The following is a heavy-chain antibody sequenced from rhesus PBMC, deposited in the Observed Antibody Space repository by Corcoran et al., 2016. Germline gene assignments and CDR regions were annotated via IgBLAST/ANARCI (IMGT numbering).Heavy chain of an antibody. D-gene: IGHD1-1-1*01. Sequence: QVQLQEPGPGVVKPSETLSLTCAGSGGPISGYYLWSSIRQPPRTGLGWIGYIYGGSRSTSYNPSLTSRVIISIATSENQFSLKLGSVTAADTAVYYCARDNSWNRGAFDFWGQGLRVTVSS. V-gene: IGHV4-147*01. J-gene: IGHJ3*01. CDR3: ARDNSWNRGAFDF. CDR2: IYGGSRST. CDR1: GGPISGYYL.